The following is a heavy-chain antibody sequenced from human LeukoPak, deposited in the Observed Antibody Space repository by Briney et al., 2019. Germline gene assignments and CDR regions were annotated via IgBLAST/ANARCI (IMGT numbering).Heavy chain of an antibody. D-gene: IGHD3-22*01. CDR1: GYTFTGYY. V-gene: IGHV1-69*05. Sequence: SVKVSCKASGYTFTGYYIHWVRQAPGQGLEWMGRIIPIFGTANYAQKFQGRVTITTDESTSTAYMELSSLRSEDTAVYYCARGSSGYHNWFDPWGQGTLVTVSS. J-gene: IGHJ5*02. CDR2: IIPIFGTA. CDR3: ARGSSGYHNWFDP.